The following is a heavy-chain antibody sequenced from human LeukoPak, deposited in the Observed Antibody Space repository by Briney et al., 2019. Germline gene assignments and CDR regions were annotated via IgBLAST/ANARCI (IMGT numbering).Heavy chain of an antibody. Sequence: SETLSLTCTVSGGSISSSSYYWGWIRQPPGKGLEWIGSIYYSGSTYYNPSLKSRVTISVDTSKNQFSLKLSSMTAADTAVYYCARDPLDYWGQGTLVTVSS. CDR2: IYYSGST. CDR3: ARDPLDY. J-gene: IGHJ4*02. CDR1: GGSISSSSYY. V-gene: IGHV4-39*07.